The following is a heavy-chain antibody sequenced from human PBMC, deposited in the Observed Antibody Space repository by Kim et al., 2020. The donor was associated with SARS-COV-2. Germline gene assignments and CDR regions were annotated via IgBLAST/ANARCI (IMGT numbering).Heavy chain of an antibody. CDR3: ARGNLQSPADY. V-gene: IGHV4-4*02. CDR2: T. D-gene: IGHD4-4*01. J-gene: IGHJ4*02. Sequence: TNYNASLKSRVTISVDKSKIQFSLKRSSVTAADTAVYYCARGNLQSPADYWGQGTLVTVSS.